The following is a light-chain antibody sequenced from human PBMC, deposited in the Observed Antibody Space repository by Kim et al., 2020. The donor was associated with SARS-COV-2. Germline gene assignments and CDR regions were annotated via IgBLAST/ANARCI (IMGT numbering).Light chain of an antibody. CDR2: KAS. Sequence: PLSAAVGDRVTISCRASQSISSWLAWYQQKPVKAPKLLIYKASSLESGVPSRFSGSGSGTEFTLTISSLQPDDFATYYCQQYAWTFGQGTKVDIK. CDR3: QQYAWT. V-gene: IGKV1-5*03. J-gene: IGKJ1*01. CDR1: QSISSW.